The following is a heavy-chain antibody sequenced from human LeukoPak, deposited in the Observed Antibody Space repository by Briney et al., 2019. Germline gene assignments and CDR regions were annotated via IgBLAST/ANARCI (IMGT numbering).Heavy chain of an antibody. J-gene: IGHJ4*02. CDR3: AKLWDGPGFDY. CDR2: ISYDGSNK. D-gene: IGHD5-24*01. V-gene: IGHV3-30*18. CDR1: GFTFSSYG. Sequence: GGSLRLSCAASGFTFSSYGMHWVRQAPGKGVEWVAVISYDGSNKYYADSVKGRFTISRDNSKTTLYLQMHSLRAEDTAVYYCAKLWDGPGFDYWGQGTLVTVTS.